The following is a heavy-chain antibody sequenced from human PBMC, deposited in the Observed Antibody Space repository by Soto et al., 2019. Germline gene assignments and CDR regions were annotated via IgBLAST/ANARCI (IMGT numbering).Heavy chain of an antibody. D-gene: IGHD1-26*01. V-gene: IGHV4-59*01. CDR3: ARGPPSPRILGPTRGPWFDP. J-gene: IGHJ5*02. CDR2: VYYSGRA. CDR1: GGSLSSYY. Sequence: SETLSLTCSVSGGSLSSYYWTWIRQPPGKGLECIGHVYYSGRANYNPSLKSRVTMSLDTSKSQVSLKLRSVTAADAAVYYCARGPPSPRILGPTRGPWFDPWGQGILVTVS.